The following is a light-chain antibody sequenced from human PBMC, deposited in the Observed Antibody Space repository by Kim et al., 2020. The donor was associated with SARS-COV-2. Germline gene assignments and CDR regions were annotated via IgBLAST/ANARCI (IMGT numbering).Light chain of an antibody. CDR1: SSDVGGYNY. J-gene: IGLJ1*01. CDR3: SSYTSSSTLYV. CDR2: DVS. Sequence: QSITISCTGTSSDVGGYNYVSWYQQHPGKAPKLMIYDVSNRPSGVSNRFSGSKSGNSASLPISWLQAEDEADYYCSSYTSSSTLYVFGTGTKVTVL. V-gene: IGLV2-14*03.